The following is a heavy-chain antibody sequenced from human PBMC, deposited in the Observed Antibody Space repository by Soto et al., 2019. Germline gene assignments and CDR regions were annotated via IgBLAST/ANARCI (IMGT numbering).Heavy chain of an antibody. CDR1: GFTFSSYA. D-gene: IGHD2-21*01. Sequence: EVQLVESGGGLVQPGGSLRLSCAASGFTFSSYAMHWVRQAPGKGLEYVSAITSNGGNTDYASSAKGRFTISRDNSKNTLYLQMGSLRAEDMAVYYCARRIPFGYGMDVWGQGTTVTVSS. CDR3: ARRIPFGYGMDV. CDR2: ITSNGGNT. J-gene: IGHJ6*02. V-gene: IGHV3-64*01.